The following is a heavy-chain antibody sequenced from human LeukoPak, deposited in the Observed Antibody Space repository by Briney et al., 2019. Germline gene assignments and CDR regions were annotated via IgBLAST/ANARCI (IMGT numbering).Heavy chain of an antibody. V-gene: IGHV4-59*01. D-gene: IGHD3-3*01. CDR3: ARDATTYDFWSGYYYYGMDV. Sequence: SETLSLTCTVSGGSISSYYWSWIRQPPGKGLEWIGYIYYSGSTNYNPSLKSRVTISVDTSKNQFSLKLSSVTAADTAVYYCARDATTYDFWSGYYYYGMDVWGQGTTATVSS. J-gene: IGHJ6*02. CDR2: IYYSGST. CDR1: GGSISSYY.